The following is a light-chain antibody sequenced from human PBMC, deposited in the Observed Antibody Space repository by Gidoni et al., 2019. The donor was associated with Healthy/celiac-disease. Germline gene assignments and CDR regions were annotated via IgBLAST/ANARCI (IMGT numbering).Light chain of an antibody. J-gene: IGKJ1*01. V-gene: IGKV1-39*01. CDR2: AAS. Sequence: DIQMTQTPSSLFASVGDGVTITCRASQSISRYLKWYQQKAGKAPKLLIYAASSLQSGVPSRFSGSGSGTDFTLTISNLQPEDFATYYCQQSYSTLSWTFGQGTKVEIK. CDR1: QSISRY. CDR3: QQSYSTLSWT.